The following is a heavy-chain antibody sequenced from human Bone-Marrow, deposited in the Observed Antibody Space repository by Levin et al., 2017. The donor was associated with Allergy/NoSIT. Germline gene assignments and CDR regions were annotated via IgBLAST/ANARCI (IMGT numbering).Heavy chain of an antibody. Sequence: PSETLSLTCAVYGSSFSGYYWSWIRRPRGSGLEWIGEIAYSGDTKYNPSLKSRVTISVDTSKNQFSLRLSSVTAADTAVYFCARGAGDDYGITSSDWFDPWGQGTLVTVSS. V-gene: IGHV4-34*01. CDR1: GSSFSGYY. D-gene: IGHD4-17*01. CDR2: IAYSGDT. J-gene: IGHJ5*02. CDR3: ARGAGDDYGITSSDWFDP.